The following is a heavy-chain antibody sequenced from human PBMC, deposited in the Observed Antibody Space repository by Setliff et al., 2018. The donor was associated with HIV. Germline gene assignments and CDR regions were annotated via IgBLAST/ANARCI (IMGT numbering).Heavy chain of an antibody. D-gene: IGHD3-22*01. J-gene: IGHJ5*02. V-gene: IGHV4-59*02. Sequence: LSLTCTVSGASVNSHYWAWIRQPPGKGLEWIGSLYYSGNTNYNPSLKSRVTISADTSKNQFSLKLRSVTAADTAVYYCAGVLSSGYYDGPWGQGTLVTGLL. CDR2: LYYSGNT. CDR1: GASVNSHY. CDR3: AGVLSSGYYDGP.